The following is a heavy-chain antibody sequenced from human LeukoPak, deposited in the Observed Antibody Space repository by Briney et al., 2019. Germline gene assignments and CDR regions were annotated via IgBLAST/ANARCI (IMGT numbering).Heavy chain of an antibody. D-gene: IGHD2/OR15-2a*01. V-gene: IGHV3-30*02. J-gene: IGHJ3*02. CDR1: GFTFSSYG. CDR3: AKGSYYGFDDAFDI. Sequence: GGSLRLSCAASGFTFSSYGMHWVRQAPGKGLEWVAFIRYDGSKKYYADSVKGRFTVSRDNSKNTLYPQMSSLRGEDTAVYYCAKGSYYGFDDAFDIWGQGTMVTVSS. CDR2: IRYDGSKK.